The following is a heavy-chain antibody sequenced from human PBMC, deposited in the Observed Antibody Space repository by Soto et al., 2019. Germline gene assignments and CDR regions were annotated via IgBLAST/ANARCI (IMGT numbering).Heavy chain of an antibody. Sequence: SQTLSLTFAISGNSVSSNMVVWNWIRQSPSRGLEWLERTYNMNQSHNDYAISVKSRISIHPETFKKQLSQQLNSSTPKHTEVNYCARLIGYIWLDYWGQGTLGTSP. CDR3: ARLIGYIWLDY. D-gene: IGHD5-12*01. CDR1: GNSVSSNMVV. CDR2: TYNMNQSHN. V-gene: IGHV6-1*01. J-gene: IGHJ4*02.